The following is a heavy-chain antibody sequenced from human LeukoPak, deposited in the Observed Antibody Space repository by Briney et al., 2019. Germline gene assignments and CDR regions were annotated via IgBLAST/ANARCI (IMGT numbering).Heavy chain of an antibody. Sequence: PSETLSLTCAVYGGSFSGYYWSWIRQPPGKGLEWIGEINHSGSTNYNPSLKSRVTISVDTSKNQFSLKLSSVTAADTAVYYCASGTLTITGDIWGQGTLVTVSS. CDR1: GGSFSGYY. CDR3: ASGTLTITGDI. J-gene: IGHJ3*02. V-gene: IGHV4-34*01. CDR2: INHSGST. D-gene: IGHD5-12*01.